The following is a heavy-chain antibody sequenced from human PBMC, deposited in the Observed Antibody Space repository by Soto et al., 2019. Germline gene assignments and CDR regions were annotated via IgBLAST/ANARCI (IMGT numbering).Heavy chain of an antibody. Sequence: PSETLSLTCTVSGGSISSYYWSWIRQPPGKGLEWIGYIYYSGSTNYNPSLKSRVTISVDTSKNQFSLKLSSVTAADTAVYYCAGTYYDFCSGYPNWFDPWGQGTLVTVSS. V-gene: IGHV4-59*08. J-gene: IGHJ5*02. CDR1: GGSISSYY. D-gene: IGHD3-3*01. CDR3: AGTYYDFCSGYPNWFDP. CDR2: IYYSGST.